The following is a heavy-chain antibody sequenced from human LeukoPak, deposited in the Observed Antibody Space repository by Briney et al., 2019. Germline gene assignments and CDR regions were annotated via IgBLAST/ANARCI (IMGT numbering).Heavy chain of an antibody. Sequence: SQTLSLTCAISGDSVSSNSAAWSWIRQSPSRGLEWLGRTYYRSKYYIDYAVSEKSRITLNPDTSKNQFSLQLNSVTPEDTAVYYCARDTDGAFDIWGQGTVVTVSS. CDR2: TYYRSKYYI. CDR1: GDSVSSNSAA. V-gene: IGHV6-1*01. J-gene: IGHJ3*02. CDR3: ARDTDGAFDI. D-gene: IGHD5-24*01.